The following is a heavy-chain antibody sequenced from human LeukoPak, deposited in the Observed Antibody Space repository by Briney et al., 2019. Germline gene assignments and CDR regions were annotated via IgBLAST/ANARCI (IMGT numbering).Heavy chain of an antibody. CDR3: ARDRSDGNYYMVV. J-gene: IGHJ6*03. V-gene: IGHV3-53*01. CDR1: GFTVSNKY. Sequence: GGSLRLSCAASGFTVSNKYMSWVRQAPGKGLEWTSVIYGGGSTSYADSVKGRFTISRDNSKNTLYLQMNSLRADDTAVYYCARDRSDGNYYMVVWGKGTTVTVSS. CDR2: IYGGGST. D-gene: IGHD5-24*01.